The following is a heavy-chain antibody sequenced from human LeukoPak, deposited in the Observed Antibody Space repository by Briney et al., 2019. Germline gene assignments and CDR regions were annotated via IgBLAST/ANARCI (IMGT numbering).Heavy chain of an antibody. J-gene: IGHJ4*02. CDR2: ISGSGGST. Sequence: GGSLRLSCAASGFSFSSYAMNWVRQAPGKGLEWVSGISGSGGSTHYADSVKGRFTISRDNSKNTLYLQMNSLRAEDTAVYYCAKSASGWFGYYFDYWGQGTLVTVSS. D-gene: IGHD6-19*01. CDR3: AKSASGWFGYYFDY. CDR1: GFSFSSYA. V-gene: IGHV3-23*01.